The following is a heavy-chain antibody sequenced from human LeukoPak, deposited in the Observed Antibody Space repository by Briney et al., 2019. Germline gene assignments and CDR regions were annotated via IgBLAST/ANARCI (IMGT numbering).Heavy chain of an antibody. Sequence: SETLSLTCAVYGGSFSGYYWSWIRQPPGKGLEWIGYIYYSGSTNYNPSLKSRVTISVDTSKNQFSLKLSSVTAADTAVYYCARARYNWKVPYFDYWGQGTLVTVSS. D-gene: IGHD1-20*01. CDR3: ARARYNWKVPYFDY. CDR2: IYYSGST. CDR1: GGSFSGYY. V-gene: IGHV4-59*01. J-gene: IGHJ4*02.